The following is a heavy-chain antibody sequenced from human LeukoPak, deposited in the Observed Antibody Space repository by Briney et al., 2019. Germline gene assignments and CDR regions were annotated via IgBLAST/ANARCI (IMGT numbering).Heavy chain of an antibody. D-gene: IGHD3-16*02. J-gene: IGHJ3*02. CDR2: TSSSSSYI. V-gene: IGHV3-21*01. CDR3: ARGGITFGGVIVYPFDI. CDR1: GFTFSSYS. Sequence: PGGSLRLSCAASGFTFSSYSMNWVRQAPGKGLEWVSSTSSSSSYIYYADSVKGRFTISRDNAKNSLYLQMNSLRAEDTAVYYCARGGITFGGVIVYPFDIWGQGTMVTVSS.